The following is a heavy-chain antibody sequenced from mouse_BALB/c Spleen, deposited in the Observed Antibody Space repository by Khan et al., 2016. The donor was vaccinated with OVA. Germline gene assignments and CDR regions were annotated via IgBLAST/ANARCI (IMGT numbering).Heavy chain of an antibody. D-gene: IGHD2-1*01. CDR1: GYTFTSYW. CDR3: ARGDGNSLYWYFDV. Sequence: QVQLQQPGAELVRPGASVKLSCKASGYTFTSYWLNWVKQRPGQGLEWMGMLDHSDSETHYNQMFKDKATLTVDKSSRQAYMQLSSLTSEDSAVYYCARGDGNSLYWYFDVWGAGTTVTVSS. V-gene: IGHV1-61*01. CDR2: LDHSDSET. J-gene: IGHJ1*01.